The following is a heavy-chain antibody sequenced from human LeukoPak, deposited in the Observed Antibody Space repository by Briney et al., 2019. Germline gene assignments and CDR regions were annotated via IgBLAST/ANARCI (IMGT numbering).Heavy chain of an antibody. J-gene: IGHJ4*02. CDR1: GGSFSGYY. V-gene: IGHV4-34*01. Sequence: SETLSLTGAVYGGSFSGYYWSWLRQPPGKGLEWIGEINHSGSTNYNPSLKSRVTISVETSKNQLSLKQRSVTPADPAVFYCARISSGYYYADYWGQGALVTASS. D-gene: IGHD3-22*01. CDR2: INHSGST. CDR3: ARISSGYYYADY.